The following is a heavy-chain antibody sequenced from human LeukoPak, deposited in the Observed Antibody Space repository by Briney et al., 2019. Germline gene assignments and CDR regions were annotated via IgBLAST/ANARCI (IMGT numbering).Heavy chain of an antibody. V-gene: IGHV3-13*01. CDR2: IGTAGDT. D-gene: IGHD3-16*01. CDR1: GFTFSSSD. J-gene: IGHJ4*02. Sequence: GGFLRLSCAASGFTFSSSDMHWVRQPTGKGLEWVSAIGTAGDTYYPNSVKGRFTMSRENAKNSVYLQMNSLRAGDTAVYYCARAFMGEFDYWGQGTLVTVSS. CDR3: ARAFMGEFDY.